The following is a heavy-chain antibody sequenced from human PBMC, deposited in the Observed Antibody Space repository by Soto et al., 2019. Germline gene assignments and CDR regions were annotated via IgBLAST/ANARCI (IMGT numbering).Heavy chain of an antibody. J-gene: IGHJ5*02. V-gene: IGHV1-18*01. Sequence: QVQLVQSGAEVKKPGASVKVSCKASGYTLTNYGLYWVRQAPGQGLEWMGWISAYNGNRNYAQKLQGRVTMTTDTSTCTANRALRSLRSDDTAVYYWARGPLSYWNDNWLNPWGQGTRVTVSS. CDR2: ISAYNGNR. CDR1: GYTLTNYG. D-gene: IGHD1-1*01. CDR3: ARGPLSYWNDNWLNP.